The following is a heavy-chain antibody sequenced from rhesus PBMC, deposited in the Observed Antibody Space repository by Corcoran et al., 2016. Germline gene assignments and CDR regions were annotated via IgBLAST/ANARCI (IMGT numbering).Heavy chain of an antibody. CDR3: ARDPTVAAPIDY. Sequence: QVQLQESGPGVVKPSETLSLTCAVSGGSISDSYRWSWLRQPPGKGLEWIGYIYGSSTSTNYNPSLKSRVTISKDTSKNQFSLKLSSVTAADTAVYYCARDPTVAAPIDYWGQGVLVTVSS. CDR2: IYGSSTST. D-gene: IGHD4-29*01. V-gene: IGHV4S10*01. J-gene: IGHJ4*01. CDR1: GGSISDSYR.